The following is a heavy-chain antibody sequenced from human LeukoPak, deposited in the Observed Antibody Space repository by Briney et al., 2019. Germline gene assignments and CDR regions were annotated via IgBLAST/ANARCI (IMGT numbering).Heavy chain of an antibody. D-gene: IGHD3-22*01. CDR1: GFTFSRYW. J-gene: IGHJ4*02. Sequence: GGSLRLSCAASGFTFSRYWMSWVRQAPRKGLERVANIKQDGSEKYYVGSVKGRFTISRDNAKNSLYLQMNSLRAEDTAVYYCARDKGDYDTSGSLFVFGGQGTLVTVSS. CDR3: ARDKGDYDTSGSLFVF. CDR2: IKQDGSEK. V-gene: IGHV3-7*03.